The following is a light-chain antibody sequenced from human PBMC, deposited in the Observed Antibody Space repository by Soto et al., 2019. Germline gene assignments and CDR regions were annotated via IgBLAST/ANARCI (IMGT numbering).Light chain of an antibody. CDR2: DVS. CDR1: SSDVGGYNY. V-gene: IGLV2-14*01. CDR3: SSYTSSSTLV. J-gene: IGLJ1*01. Sequence: QSALTQPASVSGSPGQSITISCTGTSSDVGGYNYVSWYQQHPGEAPKLMIYDVSNRPSGVSNRFSGSKSGNTASLTISGLQPEDEADYYCSSYTSSSTLVFGTGTKLTVL.